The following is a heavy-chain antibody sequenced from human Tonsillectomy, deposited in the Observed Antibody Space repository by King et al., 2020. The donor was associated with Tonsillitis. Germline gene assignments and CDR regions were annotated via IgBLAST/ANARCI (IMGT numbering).Heavy chain of an antibody. CDR1: GYSFPNYW. D-gene: IGHD4-11*01. V-gene: IGHV5-10-1*03. Sequence: PLVQSGAEMKKPGESLRISCKGSGYSFPNYWISWVRQMPGKGLEWMGRIDPSDSYTNNSPSFQGHVTISADKSISTAYLQWSSLKASDTAMYYCARHVAADYSNYEVGFDPWGQGTLVTVSS. J-gene: IGHJ5*02. CDR2: IDPSDSYT. CDR3: ARHVAADYSNYEVGFDP.